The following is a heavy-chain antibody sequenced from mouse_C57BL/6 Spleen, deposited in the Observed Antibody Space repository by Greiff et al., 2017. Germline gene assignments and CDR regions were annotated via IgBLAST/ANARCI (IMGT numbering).Heavy chain of an antibody. CDR1: GYTFTSYW. CDR3: ARDYYGSSPYYAMDY. CDR2: IHPNSGST. J-gene: IGHJ4*01. V-gene: IGHV1-64*01. Sequence: QVQLKQPGAELVKPGASVKLSCKASGYTFTSYWMHWVKQRPGQGLEWIGMIHPNSGSTNYNEKFKSKATLTVDKSSSTAYMQLSSLTSEDAAVYDCARDYYGSSPYYAMDYWGQGTSVTVSS. D-gene: IGHD1-1*01.